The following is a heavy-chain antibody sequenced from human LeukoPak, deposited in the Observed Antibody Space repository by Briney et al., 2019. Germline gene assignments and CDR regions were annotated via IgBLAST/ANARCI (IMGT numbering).Heavy chain of an antibody. CDR1: GYTFTSYA. Sequence: ASVKVSCKASGYTFTSYAMHWVRQAPGQRLEWMGWINAGNGNTKYSQKFQGRVTITRDTSASTAYMELSSLRSEDTAVYYCQGTSHCYTTVCIDYWGQGTLVTVSS. D-gene: IGHD2-2*02. CDR2: INAGNGNT. V-gene: IGHV1-3*01. J-gene: IGHJ4*02. CDR3: QGTSHCYTTVCIDY.